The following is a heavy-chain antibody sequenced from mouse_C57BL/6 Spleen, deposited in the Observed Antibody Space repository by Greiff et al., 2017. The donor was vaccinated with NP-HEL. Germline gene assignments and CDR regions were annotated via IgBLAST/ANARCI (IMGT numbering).Heavy chain of an antibody. CDR3: ARNYGSRSGFAY. CDR1: GYSFTGYF. CDR2: INPYNGDT. D-gene: IGHD1-1*01. V-gene: IGHV1-20*01. Sequence: EVQLQQSGPELVKPGDSVKISCKASGYSFTGYFMNWVMQSHGKSLEWIGRINPYNGDTFYNQKFKGKATLTVDKSSSTAHMELRSLTSEDSAVYYCARNYGSRSGFAYWGQGTLVTVSA. J-gene: IGHJ3*01.